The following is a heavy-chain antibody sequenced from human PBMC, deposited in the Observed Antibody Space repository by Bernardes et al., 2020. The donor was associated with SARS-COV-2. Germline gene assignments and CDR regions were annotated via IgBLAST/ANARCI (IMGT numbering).Heavy chain of an antibody. CDR2: ISAYNGNT. CDR3: ARVLGYYYDSSGYYAGYFDY. V-gene: IGHV1-18*04. Sequence: ASVMVSCKASGYTFTSYGISWVRQAPGQGLEWMGWISAYNGNTNYAQKLQGRVTMTTDTSTSTAYMELRSLRSDDTAVYYCARVLGYYYDSSGYYAGYFDYWGQGTLVTVSS. CDR1: GYTFTSYG. D-gene: IGHD3-22*01. J-gene: IGHJ4*02.